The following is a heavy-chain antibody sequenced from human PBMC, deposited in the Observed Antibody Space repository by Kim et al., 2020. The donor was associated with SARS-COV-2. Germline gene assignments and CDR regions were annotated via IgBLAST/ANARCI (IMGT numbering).Heavy chain of an antibody. CDR3: ARDPTQSQSAAGPDSYYYYYMDV. J-gene: IGHJ6*03. V-gene: IGHV3-30-3*01. D-gene: IGHD6-13*01. CDR2: ISYDGSNK. Sequence: GSLRLSCAASGFTFSSYAMHWVRQAPGKGLEWVAVISYDGSNKYYADSVKGRFTISRDNSKNTLYLQMNSLRAEDTAVYYCARDPTQSQSAAGPDSYYYYYMDVWGKGTTVTVSS. CDR1: GFTFSSYA.